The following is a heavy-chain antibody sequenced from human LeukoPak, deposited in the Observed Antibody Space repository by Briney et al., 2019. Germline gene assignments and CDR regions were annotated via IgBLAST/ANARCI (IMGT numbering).Heavy chain of an antibody. CDR3: ARAPTIFGVVIPEYYFDY. J-gene: IGHJ4*02. CDR1: GGSISSYY. Sequence: PSETLSLTCTVSGGSISSYYWSWIRQPPGKGLEWIGYIYYSGSTNYNPSLKSRVTISVDTSKNQFSLKLSSVTAADTAVYYCARAPTIFGVVIPEYYFDYWGQGTLVTVSS. V-gene: IGHV4-59*01. D-gene: IGHD3-3*01. CDR2: IYYSGST.